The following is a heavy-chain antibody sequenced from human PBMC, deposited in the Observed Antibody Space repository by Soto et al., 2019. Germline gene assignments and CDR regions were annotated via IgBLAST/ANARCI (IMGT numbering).Heavy chain of an antibody. D-gene: IGHD2-21*01. V-gene: IGHV3-48*03. CDR3: ARDPVDIFYYYGMDV. CDR1: GFTFSSYE. CDR2: ISSSGRTI. J-gene: IGHJ6*02. Sequence: EVQLVESGGGLVQTGGSLRLSCAASGFTFSSYEMNWVRQAPGKGLEWLSYISSSGRTINYADSVKGRFTISRDNAKKSLYLQMHSLRAEDTAVYYCARDPVDIFYYYGMDVWGQGTPVTVSS.